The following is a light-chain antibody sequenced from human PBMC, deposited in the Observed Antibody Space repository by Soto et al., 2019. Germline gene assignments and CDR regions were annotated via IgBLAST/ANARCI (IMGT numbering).Light chain of an antibody. CDR2: DVT. J-gene: IGLJ2*01. CDR1: SNDVGGFNY. Sequence: QSVLTQPRSVSGSPGQSVTISCTGTSNDVGGFNYVSWYQHHPGKAPKLMISDVTKRPSGVPDRFSGSKSGNTASLTISGLQAEDEADYYCCSYAGSYTHVIFGGGTKLTVL. CDR3: CSYAGSYTHVI. V-gene: IGLV2-11*01.